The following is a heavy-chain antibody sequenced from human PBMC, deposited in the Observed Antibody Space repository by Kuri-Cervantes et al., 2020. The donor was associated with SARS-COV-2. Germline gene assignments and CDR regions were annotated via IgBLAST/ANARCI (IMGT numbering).Heavy chain of an antibody. CDR3: ARMGPPSTYYYYYYMDF. V-gene: IGHV4-30-4*08. J-gene: IGHJ6*03. CDR1: GGSISSGDYY. Sequence: SETLSLTCTVSGGSISSGDYYWSWIRQPPGKGLEWIGYIYYSGSTYYNPSLKSRVTISVDTSKNQFSLKLSSVTAADTAVYYCARMGPPSTYYYYYYMDFWGKGTTVTVSS. CDR2: IYYSGST.